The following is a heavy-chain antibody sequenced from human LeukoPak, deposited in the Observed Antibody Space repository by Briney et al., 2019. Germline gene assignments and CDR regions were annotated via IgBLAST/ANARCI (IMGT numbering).Heavy chain of an antibody. CDR3: ARSREVPSMVYQADAFDI. J-gene: IGHJ3*02. D-gene: IGHD3-10*01. CDR2: INPNSGGT. CDR1: GYTFTDYY. V-gene: IGHV1-2*02. Sequence: ASVKVSCKASGYTFTDYYLHWVRQAPGQGLEWMGWINPNSGGTNYAQKFQGRVTMTRDTSIRIAYMDLSRLGSDDTAVYYCARSREVPSMVYQADAFDIWGQGTMVTVSS.